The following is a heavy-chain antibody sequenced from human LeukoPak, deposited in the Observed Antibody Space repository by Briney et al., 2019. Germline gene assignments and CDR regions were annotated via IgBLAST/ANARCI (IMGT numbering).Heavy chain of an antibody. J-gene: IGHJ4*02. CDR2: ISAYNGNT. CDR3: ARGSGIAVAGHTTGDY. Sequence: ASVKVSCKASGYTFTSYGISWVRQAPGQGLEWVGWISAYNGNTNYAQKLQGRVTMTTDTSTSTAYMELRSLRSDDTAVYYCARGSGIAVAGHTTGDYWGQGTLVTVSS. D-gene: IGHD6-19*01. CDR1: GYTFTSYG. V-gene: IGHV1-18*01.